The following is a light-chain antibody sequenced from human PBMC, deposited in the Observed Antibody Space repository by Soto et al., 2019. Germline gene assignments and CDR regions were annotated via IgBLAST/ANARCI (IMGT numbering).Light chain of an antibody. J-gene: IGLJ2*01. CDR2: GNS. V-gene: IGLV1-40*01. CDR3: QSYDSSLSRV. Sequence: QSVRTQPPSVSGAPGQRVTISCSASSSNIGAGYDVHWYQQLPGTAPKLLIYGNSNRPSGVPDRFSGSKSGTSASLAITGLQAEDEADYYCQSYDSSLSRVFGGGTKLTVL. CDR1: SSNIGAGYD.